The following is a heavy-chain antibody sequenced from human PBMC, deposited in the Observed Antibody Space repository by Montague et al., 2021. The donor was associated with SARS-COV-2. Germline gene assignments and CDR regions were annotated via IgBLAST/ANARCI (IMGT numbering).Heavy chain of an antibody. V-gene: IGHV4-59*01. Sequence: SETLSLTCSVSGTSFSSYYWNWIRQPPGKGLEWIGYINDSGSTNYSPSLTSRVPMSVDTSKNQMSLKLTSVTAAVTAVYYCASGCLSYFCVGGHWYGVDVGGQGTRVPASS. CDR3: ASGCLSYFCVGGHWYGVDV. CDR2: INDSGST. J-gene: IGHJ6*02. D-gene: IGHD2/OR15-2a*01. CDR1: GTSFSSYY.